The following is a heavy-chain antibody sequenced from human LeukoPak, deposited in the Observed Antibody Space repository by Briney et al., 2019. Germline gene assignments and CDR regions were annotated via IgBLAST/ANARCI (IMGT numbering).Heavy chain of an antibody. J-gene: IGHJ4*02. CDR1: GFTFSSYS. V-gene: IGHV3-21*04. CDR3: AKDRGMITFGGVIPQYYFDY. CDR2: ISSSSSYI. D-gene: IGHD3-16*02. Sequence: GGSLRLSCAASGFTFSSYSMNWVRQAPGKGLEWVSSISSSSSYIYYADSVKGRFTISRDNSKNTLYLQMNSLRAEDTAVYYCAKDRGMITFGGVIPQYYFDYWGQGTLVTVSS.